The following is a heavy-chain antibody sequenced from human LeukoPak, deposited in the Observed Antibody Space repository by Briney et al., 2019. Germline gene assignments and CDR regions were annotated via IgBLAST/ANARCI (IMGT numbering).Heavy chain of an antibody. J-gene: IGHJ4*02. CDR1: GGSISNYY. CDR2: INYSGNT. Sequence: SETLSLTYTVSGGSISNYYWSWIRQPPGKGLEWIAYINYSGNTNYNPSLKSRVTISVDTSKNHFSLKLSSVTAADTAVYYCASQSVAGKSDYWGQGTLVTVSS. D-gene: IGHD6-19*01. CDR3: ASQSVAGKSDY. V-gene: IGHV4-59*08.